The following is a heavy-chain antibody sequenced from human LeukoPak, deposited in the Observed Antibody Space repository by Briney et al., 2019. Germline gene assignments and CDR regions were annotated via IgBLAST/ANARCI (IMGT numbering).Heavy chain of an antibody. CDR1: GYMFTSYD. D-gene: IGHD3-10*01. CDR3: AKYKGGDYIDSGKRYYLDH. CDR2: MNPDSGKK. Sequence: ASVKVSCKASGYMFTSYDINWVRQATGQGLEWMGWMNPDSGKKGQAQKFQGRITMTRNTSISTAYMELSSLVPEDTAVYYCAKYKGGDYIDSGKRYYLDHWGQGTPVTVSS. V-gene: IGHV1-8*01. J-gene: IGHJ4*02.